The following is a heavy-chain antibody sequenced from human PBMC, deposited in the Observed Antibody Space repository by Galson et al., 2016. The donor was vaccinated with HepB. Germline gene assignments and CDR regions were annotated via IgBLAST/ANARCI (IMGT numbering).Heavy chain of an antibody. CDR3: ARGRGIMDV. CDR2: IYYDGSNK. Sequence: SLRLSCAASGFTFSTFGMHWVRQAPGKGLEWVALIYYDGSNKYYADSVKGRFTISRDNSYNTLYLQMNSLRAEDTAVYYCARGRGIMDVWGQGTTVTVSS. J-gene: IGHJ6*02. CDR1: GFTFSTFG. D-gene: IGHD3-16*01. V-gene: IGHV3-33*01.